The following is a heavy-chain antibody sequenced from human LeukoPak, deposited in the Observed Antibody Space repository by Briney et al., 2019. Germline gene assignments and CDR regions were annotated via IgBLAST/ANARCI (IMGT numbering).Heavy chain of an antibody. CDR3: AKDRLGTKIAAAGLFDY. CDR2: ISGSGANT. D-gene: IGHD6-13*01. CDR1: GFTFSSYA. Sequence: GGSLRLSCVASGFTFSSYAMSWVRQPPGKGLEWVSGISGSGANTYYADSVKGRFTISRDNSKNTLYLQMNSLSAEDTAVYYCAKDRLGTKIAAAGLFDYWGQGTLVTVSS. J-gene: IGHJ4*02. V-gene: IGHV3-23*01.